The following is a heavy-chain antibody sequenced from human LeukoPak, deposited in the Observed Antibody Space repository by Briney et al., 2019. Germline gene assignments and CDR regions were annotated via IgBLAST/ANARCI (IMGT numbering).Heavy chain of an antibody. J-gene: IGHJ4*02. CDR1: GDSVSNNVAV. CDR2: TYYRSKWHN. Sequence: SQTLPLTCAISGDSVSNNVAVWNWIRQSPSRGLEWLGRTYYRSKWHNHYAESMQSRIIISPDISKNQFDLQLDSVTPEDTAVYYCARDAVGSSLFEYWGQGTLVTVSS. V-gene: IGHV6-1*01. D-gene: IGHD1-26*01. CDR3: ARDAVGSSLFEY.